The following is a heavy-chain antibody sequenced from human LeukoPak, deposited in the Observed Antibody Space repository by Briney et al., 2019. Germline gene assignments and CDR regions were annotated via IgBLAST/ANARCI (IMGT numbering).Heavy chain of an antibody. CDR1: GGSFSGYY. Sequence: SETLSLTCAVYGGSFSGYYWSWIRQPPGKGLEWIGEIHHSGSTNYNPPLKSRVTISVDTSKNQFSLKLSSVTAADTAVYYCARHSFSGWYTKPSNWFDPWGQGTLVTVSS. D-gene: IGHD6-19*01. J-gene: IGHJ5*02. CDR2: IHHSGST. CDR3: ARHSFSGWYTKPSNWFDP. V-gene: IGHV4-34*01.